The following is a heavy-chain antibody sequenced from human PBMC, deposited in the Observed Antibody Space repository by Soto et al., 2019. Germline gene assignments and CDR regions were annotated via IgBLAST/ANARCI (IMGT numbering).Heavy chain of an antibody. D-gene: IGHD4-17*01. V-gene: IGHV3-33*03. CDR2: IWYDGSNK. CDR3: AKGLYGEHSFYFYALDV. J-gene: IGHJ6*02. Sequence: QSGGSLRLSCAASGFTFSSYGMHWVRQAPGKGLEWVAVIWYDGSNKYYADSVKGRFTISRDNSKNLLYLQMNSLRAEDTAVYYCAKGLYGEHSFYFYALDVWGQGTPVTVSS. CDR1: GFTFSSYG.